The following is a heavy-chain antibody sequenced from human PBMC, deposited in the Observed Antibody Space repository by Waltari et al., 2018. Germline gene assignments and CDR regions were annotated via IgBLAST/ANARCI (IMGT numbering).Heavy chain of an antibody. J-gene: IGHJ5*02. Sequence: QVQLQASGPGLVKPSETLSLTCIVSGGSISGNYWTWIRQPAGKGLEWIGRIYSSGSTNYNPSLKSRVAMSIDTSKNQFSLKLTSVTAADTAVYYCARPKWRTSWKMGEFDPWGQGTLVTVSS. CDR3: ARPKWRTSWKMGEFDP. CDR1: GGSISGNY. V-gene: IGHV4-4*07. CDR2: IYSSGST. D-gene: IGHD2-2*01.